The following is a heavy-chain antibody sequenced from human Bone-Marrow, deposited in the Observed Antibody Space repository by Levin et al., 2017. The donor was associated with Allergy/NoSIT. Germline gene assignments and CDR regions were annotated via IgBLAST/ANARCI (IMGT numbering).Heavy chain of an antibody. CDR3: AKSLGVTIFGAVDKNNYYYGLDV. CDR1: GFSFSSYA. J-gene: IGHJ6*02. V-gene: IGHV3-23*01. CDR2: ISGSGGSI. D-gene: IGHD3-3*01. Sequence: SCAASGFSFSSYAMNWVRQAPGRGLQWVSGISGSGGSIYNADSVKGRFTISRDNSKNTVDLQMNSLRAEDTAVYYCAKSLGVTIFGAVDKNNYYYGLDVWGQGTTVTVAS.